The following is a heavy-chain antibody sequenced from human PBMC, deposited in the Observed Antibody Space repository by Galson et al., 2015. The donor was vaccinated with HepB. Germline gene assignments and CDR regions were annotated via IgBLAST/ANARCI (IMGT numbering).Heavy chain of an antibody. J-gene: IGHJ5*02. D-gene: IGHD6-19*01. V-gene: IGHV5-51*01. CDR1: GYSFTSYW. CDR2: IYPGDSDT. Sequence: QSGAEVKKPGESLKISCKGSGYSFTSYWIGWVRQMHGKGLEWMGIIYPGDSDTRYSPSFQGQVTISADKSISIAYLQWSSLKASDTAMYYCARASGWYGGKYNWFDPWGQGTLVTVSS. CDR3: ARASGWYGGKYNWFDP.